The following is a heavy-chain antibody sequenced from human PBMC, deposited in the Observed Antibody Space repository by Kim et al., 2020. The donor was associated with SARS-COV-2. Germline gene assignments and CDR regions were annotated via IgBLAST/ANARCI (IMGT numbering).Heavy chain of an antibody. Sequence: ADPVKGRFTISRDNSKTTLYLQMTSLRPEDTAVYYCARANSGSYWGYFDYWGQGTLVTVSS. D-gene: IGHD1-26*01. CDR3: ARANSGSYWGYFDY. J-gene: IGHJ4*02. V-gene: IGHV3-30*01.